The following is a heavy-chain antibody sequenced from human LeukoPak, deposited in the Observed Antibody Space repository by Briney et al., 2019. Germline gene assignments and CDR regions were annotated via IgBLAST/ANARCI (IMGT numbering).Heavy chain of an antibody. J-gene: IGHJ4*02. CDR2: INPNSGDT. Sequence: ASVKVSCKASGYTFTGYYMHWVRQAPGQGLEWMGWINPNSGDTNYAQKFQGRVTMTRNTSISTAYMELSSLRSEDTAVYYCATDYTDYSLDYWGQGTLVTVSS. CDR1: GYTFTGYY. V-gene: IGHV1-2*02. D-gene: IGHD4-11*01. CDR3: ATDYTDYSLDY.